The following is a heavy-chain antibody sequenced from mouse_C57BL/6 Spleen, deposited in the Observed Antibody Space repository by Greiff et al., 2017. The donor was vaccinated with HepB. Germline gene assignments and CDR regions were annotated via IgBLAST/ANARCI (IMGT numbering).Heavy chain of an antibody. CDR1: GYTFTSYW. D-gene: IGHD4-1*01. CDR2: IDPSDSYT. J-gene: IGHJ3*01. Sequence: QVQLQQSGAELVRPGTSVKLSCKASGYTFTSYWMHWVKQRPGQGLEWIGVIDPSDSYTNYNQKFKGKATLTVDTSSSTAYMQLSSLTSEDSAVYYCARDWAYWGQGTLVTVSA. V-gene: IGHV1-59*01. CDR3: ARDWAY.